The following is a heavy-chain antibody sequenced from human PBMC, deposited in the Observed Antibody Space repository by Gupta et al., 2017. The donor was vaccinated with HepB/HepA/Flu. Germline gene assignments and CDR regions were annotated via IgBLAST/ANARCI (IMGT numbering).Heavy chain of an antibody. CDR3: ARAWYTNTWYPLFDY. J-gene: IGHJ4*02. CDR2: IIPFLDTT. CDR1: EDTFRHYA. D-gene: IGHD6-13*01. V-gene: IGHV1-69*04. Sequence: QVQLVQSGAEVKRPGSSVKVSCNASEDTFRHYAISWVRQAPGQGLEWMGRIIPFLDTTNYAQNLQGRVTISADRSTSTAYMELSSLRSEDTAMYYCARAWYTNTWYPLFDYWGQGTLVTESS.